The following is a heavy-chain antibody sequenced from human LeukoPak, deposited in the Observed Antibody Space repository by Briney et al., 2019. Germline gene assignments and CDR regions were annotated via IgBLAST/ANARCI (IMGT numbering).Heavy chain of an antibody. CDR3: AREGWRYWYFDL. CDR2: ISTYGGST. Sequence: GGSLRLSCAASGFTFSDYSMRWVRQAPGKGLEYVAAISTYGGSTYYASSVKGRFTISRDNSKNTLYLQMGSLRVEDMAVYYCAREGWRYWYFDLWGRGTLVTVSS. V-gene: IGHV3-64*01. J-gene: IGHJ2*01. D-gene: IGHD5-24*01. CDR1: GFTFSDYS.